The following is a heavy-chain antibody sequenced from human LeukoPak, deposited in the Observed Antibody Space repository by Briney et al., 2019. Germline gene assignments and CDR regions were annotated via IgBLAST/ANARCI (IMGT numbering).Heavy chain of an antibody. Sequence: GGSLRLSCAASGFTFSNYWMTWVRQAPGKGLEWVANIKQDGSEKYYVDSVKGRFTISGDNAKNSLFPQMNSLRAEDTAVYYCARDRRGVGYRPQYYYYYYMDVWGKGTTVTVSS. CDR1: GFTFSNYW. V-gene: IGHV3-7*01. J-gene: IGHJ6*03. CDR2: IKQDGSEK. D-gene: IGHD5-24*01. CDR3: ARDRRGVGYRPQYYYYYYMDV.